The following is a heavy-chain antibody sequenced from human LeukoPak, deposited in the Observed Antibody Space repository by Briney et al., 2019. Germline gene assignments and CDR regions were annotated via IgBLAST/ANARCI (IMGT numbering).Heavy chain of an antibody. Sequence: SVKVSCKASGGTFSTSSISWVRQAPGQGLEWMGGIIPIFGTANYAQKFQGRVTITADESTSTAYMELSSLRSEDTAVYYCARAAIVVVPAARSAFDIWGQGTMVTVSS. D-gene: IGHD2-2*01. V-gene: IGHV1-69*13. CDR3: ARAAIVVVPAARSAFDI. CDR1: GGTFSTSS. CDR2: IIPIFGTA. J-gene: IGHJ3*02.